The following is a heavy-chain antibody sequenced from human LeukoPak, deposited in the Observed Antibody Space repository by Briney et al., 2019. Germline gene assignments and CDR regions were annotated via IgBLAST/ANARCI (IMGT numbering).Heavy chain of an antibody. Sequence: VASVKVSCKVSGYTLTELSMHWVRQAPGKGLEWMGGFDPEDGETIYAQKFQGRVTMTEDTSTDTAYMELSSLRSEDTAVYYCATSRDYYDSSGYYYYRYYYGMDVWGQGTTVTASS. J-gene: IGHJ6*02. D-gene: IGHD3-22*01. CDR2: FDPEDGET. V-gene: IGHV1-24*01. CDR3: ATSRDYYDSSGYYYYRYYYGMDV. CDR1: GYTLTELS.